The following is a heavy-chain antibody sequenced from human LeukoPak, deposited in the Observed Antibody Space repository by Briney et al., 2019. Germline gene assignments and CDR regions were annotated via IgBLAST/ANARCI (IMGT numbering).Heavy chain of an antibody. J-gene: IGHJ4*02. CDR3: ARQPYGGDNSCFDF. CDR2: VFQSGTT. Sequence: SETLSLTCTVSGYSISSGYYWGWVRQPPGEGLEWIGGVFQSGTTYYNPALQSRVTISMDKSKNQFSLKLNSVTAADTAVYYCARQPYGGDNSCFDFWGQGTLVTVSS. CDR1: GYSISSGYY. D-gene: IGHD5-24*01. V-gene: IGHV4-38-2*02.